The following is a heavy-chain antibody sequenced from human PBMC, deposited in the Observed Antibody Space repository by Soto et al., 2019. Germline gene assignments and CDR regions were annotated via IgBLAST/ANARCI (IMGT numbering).Heavy chain of an antibody. CDR1: GFTFSSYG. CDR3: ARTNTVSQRVSYFDY. J-gene: IGHJ4*02. V-gene: IGHV3-33*01. D-gene: IGHD4-17*01. CDR2: IWYDGSNK. Sequence: GGSLRLSCAASGFTFSSYGMHWVRQAPGKGLEWVAVIWYDGSNKYYADSVKGRFTISRDNSKNTLYLQMNSPRAEDTAVYYCARTNTVSQRVSYFDYWGQGTLVTVSS.